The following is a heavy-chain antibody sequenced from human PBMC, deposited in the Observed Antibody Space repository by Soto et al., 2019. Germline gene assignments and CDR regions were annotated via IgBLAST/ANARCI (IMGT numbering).Heavy chain of an antibody. J-gene: IGHJ5*02. CDR2: IDLNNGDT. CDR3: ARQHGDYYRWFDP. V-gene: IGHV1-2*04. D-gene: IGHD4-17*01. Sequence: QVQVVQSGAEVTKPGASVKVSCKASGFTFTAYHMHWVGQAPEQGLEWTGWIDLNNGDTHYVQRFQGWVTITRDTSISTAYMELGNLKSDDTAVYYCARQHGDYYRWFDPWGQGTLVTVSS. CDR1: GFTFTAYH.